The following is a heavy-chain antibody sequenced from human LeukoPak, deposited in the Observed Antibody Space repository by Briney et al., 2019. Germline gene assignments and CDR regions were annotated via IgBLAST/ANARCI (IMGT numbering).Heavy chain of an antibody. J-gene: IGHJ2*01. D-gene: IGHD3-22*01. V-gene: IGHV4-59*01. CDR1: GGSISSYY. CDR2: IYYSGST. Sequence: SETLSLTCTVSGGSISSYYWSWIRQPPGKGLEWIGYIYYSGSTNYNPSLKSRVTISVDTSKNQFSLKLSSVTAADTAVYYCAREVDYYDSSGYYQLHWYFDLWGRGTLATVSS. CDR3: AREVDYYDSSGYYQLHWYFDL.